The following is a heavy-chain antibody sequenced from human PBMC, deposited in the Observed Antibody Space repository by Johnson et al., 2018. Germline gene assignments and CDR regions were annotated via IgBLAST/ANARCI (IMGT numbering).Heavy chain of an antibody. CDR3: ARDPETAMALDAFDI. D-gene: IGHD5-18*01. J-gene: IGHJ3*02. CDR1: GFTFSSYS. Sequence: VQLVQSGGGLVKPGGSLRLSCAASGFTFSSYSMNWVRQAPGKGLEWVSSISSSSSYISYADSVKGRFTISRDNAKNSLYLQMNSLRAGDTAVYYCARDPETAMALDAFDIWGQGTMVTVAS. V-gene: IGHV3-21*01. CDR2: ISSSSSYI.